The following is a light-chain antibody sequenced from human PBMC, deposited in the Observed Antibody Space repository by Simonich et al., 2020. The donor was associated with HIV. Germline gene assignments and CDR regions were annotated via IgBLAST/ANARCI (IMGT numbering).Light chain of an antibody. V-gene: IGKV3-15*01. CDR3: QQYNNWPSPFT. CDR1: QSVSSN. Sequence: EIVMTQSPATLSVSPGERATLSCRVSQSVSSNLAWYPQKPGQAPRLLIYGASNRATGIPARFSGSWSGSQFTLTISSMQSGDFAVYYCQQYNNWPSPFTFGPGTKVDIK. CDR2: GAS. J-gene: IGKJ3*01.